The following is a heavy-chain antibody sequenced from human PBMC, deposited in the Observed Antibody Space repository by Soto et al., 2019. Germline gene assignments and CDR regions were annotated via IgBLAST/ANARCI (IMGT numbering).Heavy chain of an antibody. CDR2: IYYSGST. V-gene: IGHV4-30-4*01. CDR3: PRTRVSQSDY. CDR1: GGSISSGDYY. Sequence: QVQLQESGPGLVKPSQTLSLTCTVSGGSISSGDYYWSWIRQPPGKGLEWIGYIYYSGSTYYNPSLPSRVTISIDTTQNEFSPKLSSVTAADTAVYYCPRTRVSQSDYWGQGTLVAVSS. J-gene: IGHJ4*02. D-gene: IGHD2-8*01.